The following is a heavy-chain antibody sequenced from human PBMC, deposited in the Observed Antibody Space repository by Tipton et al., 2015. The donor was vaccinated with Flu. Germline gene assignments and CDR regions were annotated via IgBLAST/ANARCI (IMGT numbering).Heavy chain of an antibody. CDR1: GFTFSSYD. CDR3: ARAGNNYYGMDV. D-gene: IGHD1/OR15-1a*01. J-gene: IGHJ6*02. V-gene: IGHV3-13*01. CDR2: INTGGNT. Sequence: SLRLSCVAPGFTFSSYDMHWVRQATGKGLEWVSAINTGGNTFYPDSVKGRFTISRENAKNSLYLQLNSLRAGDTAVYYCARAGNNYYGMDVWGQGTTVTVPS.